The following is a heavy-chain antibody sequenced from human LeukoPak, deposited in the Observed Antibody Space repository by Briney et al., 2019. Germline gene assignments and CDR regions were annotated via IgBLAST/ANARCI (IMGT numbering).Heavy chain of an antibody. J-gene: IGHJ4*02. CDR2: IIHTGRT. CDR1: GGSFSDYY. Sequence: PSETLSLTCGVYGGSFSDYYWTRIRLSPGLELEWIGEIIHTGRTNYNPSLTSRVSISVDTSKNQFSLEMTSVTAADTAVYYCARGILVKVYAAFDYWGRGTLVTVSS. D-gene: IGHD2/OR15-2a*01. CDR3: ARGILVKVYAAFDY. V-gene: IGHV4-34*01.